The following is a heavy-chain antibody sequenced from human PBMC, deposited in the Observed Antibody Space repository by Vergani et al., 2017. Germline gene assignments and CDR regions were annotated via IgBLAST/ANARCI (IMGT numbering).Heavy chain of an antibody. CDR1: GYTFTDHY. CDR2: VDPEDGET. CDR3: ATPQKVSTGGMEV. Sequence: EVQLVQPGAAVKKPGATMKISCKVSGYTFTDHYMHWVKQAPGKGLEWMVLVDPEDGETIYAEKFKGRVTIAAETTTDTAHLVLSSLRSEDTAVYYCATPQKVSTGGMEVWGQGTTVIVSS. D-gene: IGHD4-17*01. V-gene: IGHV1-69-2*01. J-gene: IGHJ6*02.